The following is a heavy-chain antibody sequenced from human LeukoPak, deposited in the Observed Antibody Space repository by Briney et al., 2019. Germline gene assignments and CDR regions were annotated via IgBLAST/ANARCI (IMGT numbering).Heavy chain of an antibody. CDR2: ISSSDGST. D-gene: IGHD3-22*01. J-gene: IGHJ4*02. V-gene: IGHV3-23*01. Sequence: GGSLRLSCAASGFTFSSYAMNWVRQAPGKGLEWVSAISSSDGSTYYADSVKGRFTISRDNSKNTLYLQMNSLRAEDTAVYYCAKDPRNWSSGYYSSYFDYWGQGTLVTVSS. CDR3: AKDPRNWSSGYYSSYFDY. CDR1: GFTFSSYA.